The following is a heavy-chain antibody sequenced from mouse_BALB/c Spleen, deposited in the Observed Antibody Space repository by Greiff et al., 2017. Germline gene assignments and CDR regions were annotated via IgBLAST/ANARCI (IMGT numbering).Heavy chain of an antibody. Sequence: QVQLKQSGPGLVAPSQSLSITCTVSGFSLTSYGVHWVRQPPGKGLEWLGVIWAGGSTNYNSALMSRLSISKDNSKSQVFLKMNSLQTDDTAMYYCAREIYYGYDWFAYWGQGTLVTVSA. D-gene: IGHD2-2*01. CDR2: IWAGGST. V-gene: IGHV2-9*02. J-gene: IGHJ3*01. CDR1: GFSLTSYG. CDR3: AREIYYGYDWFAY.